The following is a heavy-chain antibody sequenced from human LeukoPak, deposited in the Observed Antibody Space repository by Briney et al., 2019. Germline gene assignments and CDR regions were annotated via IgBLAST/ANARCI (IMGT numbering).Heavy chain of an antibody. Sequence: GASVKVSCKASGYTFTAYYKHWVRQAPGQGLEWMGWINPNSGDTNFAQKFQGRVIMTRDTSISTVYMELSRLRSDDTAVYYCARADWSMLDYWGQGTLVTVSS. J-gene: IGHJ4*02. V-gene: IGHV1-2*02. CDR3: ARADWSMLDY. D-gene: IGHD1-1*01. CDR2: INPNSGDT. CDR1: GYTFTAYY.